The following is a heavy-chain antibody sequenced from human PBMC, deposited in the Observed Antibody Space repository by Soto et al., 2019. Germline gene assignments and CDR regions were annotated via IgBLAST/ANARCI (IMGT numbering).Heavy chain of an antibody. J-gene: IGHJ3*02. CDR1: EFTVSGHA. D-gene: IGHD2-15*01. Sequence: EVQVLESGGGLVQPGGSLRLSCEGSEFTVSGHAMTWIRQAPGKGPEWVSTITADGGTYYADSVKGRFAMSGDTSENTLYLQMNSLGAEDTAAYYCALHVSCSGGSCQYDAFAIRGQGTMVTVSS. CDR3: ALHVSCSGGSCQYDAFAI. V-gene: IGHV3-23*01. CDR2: ITADGGT.